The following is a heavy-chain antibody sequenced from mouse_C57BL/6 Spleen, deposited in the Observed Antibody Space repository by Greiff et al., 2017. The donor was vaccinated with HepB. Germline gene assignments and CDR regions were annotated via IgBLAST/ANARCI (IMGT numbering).Heavy chain of an antibody. Sequence: VQLQQPGAELVKPGASVKVSCKASGYTFTSYWMHWVKQRPGQGLEWIGRIHPSDSDTNYNQKFKGKATLTVDKSSSTSYMQLSSLTSDDSAVYYCAIVGDYPNYYAMDYWGQGTSVTVSS. D-gene: IGHD2-4*01. CDR2: IHPSDSDT. V-gene: IGHV1-74*01. CDR3: AIVGDYPNYYAMDY. CDR1: GYTFTSYW. J-gene: IGHJ4*01.